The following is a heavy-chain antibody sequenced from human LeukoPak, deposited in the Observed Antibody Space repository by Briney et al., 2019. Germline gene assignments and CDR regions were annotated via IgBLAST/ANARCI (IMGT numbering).Heavy chain of an antibody. CDR2: INPKSGGS. CDR1: GYTFTGFY. CDR3: ARGTSSSPYYFDY. V-gene: IGHV1-2*06. Sequence: ASVKVSCKASGYTFTGFYMHWVRQAPGQGPEWMGRINPKSGGSNYAQSFQGRVTMTRDTSINTAYMELSGLRSDDTAVYYCARGTSSSPYYFDYWGQGTLVTVSS. J-gene: IGHJ4*02. D-gene: IGHD2-2*01.